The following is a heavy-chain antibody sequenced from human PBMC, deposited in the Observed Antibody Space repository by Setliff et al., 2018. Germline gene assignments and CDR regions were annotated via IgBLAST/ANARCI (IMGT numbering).Heavy chain of an antibody. CDR1: GGSISSYY. D-gene: IGHD3-22*01. J-gene: IGHJ4*02. CDR3: ARAPGDYDSSGYYSFDY. CDR2: IYYSGST. Sequence: SETLSLTCTVSGGSISSYYWSWIRQPPGKGLEWIGYIYYSGSTNYNPSLKSRVNISVDTSKNQFSLKLSSVTAADTAVYYCARAPGDYDSSGYYSFDYWGQGTLVTVSS. V-gene: IGHV4-59*01.